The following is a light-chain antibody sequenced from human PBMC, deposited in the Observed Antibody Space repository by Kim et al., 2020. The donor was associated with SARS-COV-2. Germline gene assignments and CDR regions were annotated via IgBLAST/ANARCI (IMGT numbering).Light chain of an antibody. J-gene: IGKJ4*01. Sequence: VRNRVPFTCRASQSICDWLAWYQQKPGTAPNLLIFKASSLERGVPSRFSGSGSGIEFTLAISSLQPDDFATYYCHQYNSYSPRTFGGGTKVDIQ. CDR3: HQYNSYSPRT. CDR2: KAS. CDR1: QSICDW. V-gene: IGKV1-5*03.